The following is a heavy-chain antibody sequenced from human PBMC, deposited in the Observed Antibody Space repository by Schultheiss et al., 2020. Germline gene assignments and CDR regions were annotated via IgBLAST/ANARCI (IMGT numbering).Heavy chain of an antibody. Sequence: SCTVSGGSISSYYWSWIRQPPGKGLEWIGYIYYSGSTNYNPSLKSRVTISVDTSKNQFSLKLSSVTAADTAVYYCARGGSWNFLYWGQGTLVTVSS. CDR3: ARGGSWNFLY. V-gene: IGHV4-59*01. D-gene: IGHD1-7*01. J-gene: IGHJ4*02. CDR2: IYYSGST. CDR1: GGSISSYY.